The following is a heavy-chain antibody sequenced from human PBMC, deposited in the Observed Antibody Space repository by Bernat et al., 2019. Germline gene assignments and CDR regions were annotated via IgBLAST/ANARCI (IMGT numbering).Heavy chain of an antibody. Sequence: QLQLQESGPGLVKPSETLSLTCTVSGGSISSSSYYWGWIRQPPGKGLEWIGSIYYSGSTYYNPSLKSRVTISVDTSKNQFSLKLSSVTAAETAVYYCARNYEGCSGGGCYLRFDYWGQGTLVTVSS. V-gene: IGHV4-39*01. CDR1: GGSISSSSYY. D-gene: IGHD2-15*01. J-gene: IGHJ4*02. CDR3: ARNYEGCSGGGCYLRFDY. CDR2: IYYSGST.